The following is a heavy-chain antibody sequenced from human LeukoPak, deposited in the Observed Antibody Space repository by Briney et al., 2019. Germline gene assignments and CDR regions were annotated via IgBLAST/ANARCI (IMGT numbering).Heavy chain of an antibody. D-gene: IGHD3-9*01. V-gene: IGHV1-2*02. J-gene: IGHJ6*02. CDR3: ARAGHYDILTGYYRGAMDV. CDR2: INPNSGGT. Sequence: ASVKVSCKDSGYTFTGYYMHWARQAPGQGLEWMGWINPNSGGTNYAQKFQGRVTMTRDTSISTAYMELSRLRSDDTAVYYCARAGHYDILTGYYRGAMDVWDQGTTVTVSS. CDR1: GYTFTGYY.